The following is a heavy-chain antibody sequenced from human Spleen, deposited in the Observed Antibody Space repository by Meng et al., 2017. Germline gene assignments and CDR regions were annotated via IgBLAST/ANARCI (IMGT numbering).Heavy chain of an antibody. Sequence: HLQLQQPGPGLVKPSETLSLTSTVSGGAITSTSYYWGWIRQPPGKGLEWIGSIYYSGSTYYTPSLKSRVTMSVDTSKNQFFLRLSSVTAADTAVYYCARSEGIFFDYWGQGTLVTVSS. D-gene: IGHD3-3*01. V-gene: IGHV4-39*07. CDR3: ARSEGIFFDY. CDR1: GGAITSTSYY. CDR2: IYYSGST. J-gene: IGHJ4*02.